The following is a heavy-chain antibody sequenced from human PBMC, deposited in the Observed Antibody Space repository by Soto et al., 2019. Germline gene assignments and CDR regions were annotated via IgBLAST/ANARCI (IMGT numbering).Heavy chain of an antibody. V-gene: IGHV3-23*01. Sequence: EVQLLESGGGLVQPGGSLRLSCAASGFTFSSYAMSWVRQAPGKGLEWVSAISGSGGSTSYADSVKGRFTICRDNSRNSLYLQMTRLSDEDTAVYYCAKDPVDTAMVTGYWGQGTLVTVSS. J-gene: IGHJ4*02. CDR3: AKDPVDTAMVTGY. CDR1: GFTFSSYA. CDR2: ISGSGGST. D-gene: IGHD5-18*01.